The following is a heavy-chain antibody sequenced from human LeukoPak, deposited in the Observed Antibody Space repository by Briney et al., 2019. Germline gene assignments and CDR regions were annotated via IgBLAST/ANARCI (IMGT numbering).Heavy chain of an antibody. J-gene: IGHJ4*02. V-gene: IGHV1-2*02. CDR2: INPNSGGT. CDR3: VSFIAAAGHTRARIDY. Sequence: GASVKVSCKASGYTFTGYYMHWVRQAPGQGLEWMGWINPNSGGTNYAQKFQGRVTMTRDTSISTAYMELSRLRSDDTAVYYCVSFIAAAGHTRARIDYWGQGTLVTVSS. D-gene: IGHD6-13*01. CDR1: GYTFTGYY.